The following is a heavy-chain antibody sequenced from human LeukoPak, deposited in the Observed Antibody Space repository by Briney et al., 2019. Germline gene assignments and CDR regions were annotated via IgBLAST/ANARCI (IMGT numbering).Heavy chain of an antibody. D-gene: IGHD6-13*01. CDR2: IKQDGSEK. V-gene: IGHV3-7*05. J-gene: IGHJ4*02. CDR1: GFTFSTYW. Sequence: GGSLRLSCGVSGFTFSTYWMSWVRQAPGKGLEWVANIKQDGSEKYYVDSVKGRFTISRDNAKNSVYLQMNSLRAEDTAVYYCVSFGNQQLVGSDYWGQGTLVTVSS. CDR3: VSFGNQQLVGSDY.